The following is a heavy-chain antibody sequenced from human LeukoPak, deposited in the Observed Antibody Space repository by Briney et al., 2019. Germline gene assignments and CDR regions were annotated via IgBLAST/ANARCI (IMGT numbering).Heavy chain of an antibody. Sequence: PGGSLRLSCAASGFTFSSYSMNWVRQAPGKGLEWVSSITSGSTYKYYADSVKGRFTISRDNAKNSLYLQVSSLRAEDTAVYYCARGGYYDSSGPFIYWGQGTLVSVSS. V-gene: IGHV3-21*01. D-gene: IGHD3-22*01. J-gene: IGHJ4*02. CDR2: ITSGSTYK. CDR3: ARGGYYDSSGPFIY. CDR1: GFTFSSYS.